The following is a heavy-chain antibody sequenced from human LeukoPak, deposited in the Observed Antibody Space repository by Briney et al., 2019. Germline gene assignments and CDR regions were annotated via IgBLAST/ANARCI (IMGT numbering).Heavy chain of an antibody. J-gene: IGHJ3*02. CDR3: ARHYRVPAVGLLDI. Sequence: PSGTLSLTCAVSGGSISSSNWWSWVRQPPGKGLEWIGEINHSGSTNYNPSLKSRVTISVDTSKNQFSLKLSSVTAADTAVYYCARHYRVPAVGLLDIWGQGTMVTVSS. D-gene: IGHD2-2*01. CDR1: GGSISSSNW. CDR2: INHSGST. V-gene: IGHV4-4*02.